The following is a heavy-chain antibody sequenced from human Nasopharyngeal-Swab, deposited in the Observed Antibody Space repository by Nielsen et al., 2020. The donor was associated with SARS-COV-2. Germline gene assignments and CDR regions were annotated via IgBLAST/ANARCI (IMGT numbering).Heavy chain of an antibody. V-gene: IGHV4-39*07. CDR2: IYYSGTT. J-gene: IGHJ4*02. CDR1: GDAISSGSYY. Sequence: SETLSLTCSVSGDAISSGSYYWGWVRQSPGKGLEWIGTIYYSGTTHYNPSLKSRVTVSVDTSKNQFSLNVKSVTAADTAVYYCARVWVAGTLASFDYWGQGTLVTVSS. D-gene: IGHD6-19*01. CDR3: ARVWVAGTLASFDY.